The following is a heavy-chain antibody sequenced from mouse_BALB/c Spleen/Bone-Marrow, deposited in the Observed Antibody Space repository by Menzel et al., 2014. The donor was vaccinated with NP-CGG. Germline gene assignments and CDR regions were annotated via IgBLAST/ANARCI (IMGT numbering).Heavy chain of an antibody. CDR3: ARWLLPYGLDY. J-gene: IGHJ4*01. Sequence: VQLQQSGAELVKPGASVKLSCTASGFNIKDTHMHWVKQRPEQGLEWIGRIDPANGNTKYDPKFQGKATITADTSSNTAYLQLSSLTSEDTAVYYCARWLLPYGLDYWGQGTSVTVSS. CDR1: GFNIKDTH. V-gene: IGHV14-3*02. CDR2: IDPANGNT. D-gene: IGHD2-3*01.